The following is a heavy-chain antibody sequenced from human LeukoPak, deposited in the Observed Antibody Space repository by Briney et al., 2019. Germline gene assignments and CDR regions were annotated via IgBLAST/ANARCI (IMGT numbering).Heavy chain of an antibody. J-gene: IGHJ4*02. D-gene: IGHD3-10*01. CDR2: ISAYNGNT. V-gene: IGHV1-18*01. CDR3: ARAPLGGMVRGEYYLDS. Sequence: ASVKVSCKASGYTFTSYGISWVRQAPGQGLEWMGWISAYNGNTNYAQKLQGRVTMTTDTSTSTAYMELRSLRSDDTAVYYCARAPLGGMVRGEYYLDSWGQGTLVTVSS. CDR1: GYTFTSYG.